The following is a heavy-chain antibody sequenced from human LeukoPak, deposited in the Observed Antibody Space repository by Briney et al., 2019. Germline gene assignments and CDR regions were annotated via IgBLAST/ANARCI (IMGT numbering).Heavy chain of an antibody. CDR3: ASFRWGVGFEY. CDR1: GGSFSGYY. J-gene: IGHJ4*02. CDR2: INHSGST. V-gene: IGHV4-34*01. D-gene: IGHD3-16*01. Sequence: PSETLSLTCAVYGGSFSGYYWSWIRQPPGKGLEWIGEINHSGSTNYNPSLKSRVTISVDTSKNQFSLKLSSVTAADTAVYYCASFRWGVGFEYWGRGTLVTVSS.